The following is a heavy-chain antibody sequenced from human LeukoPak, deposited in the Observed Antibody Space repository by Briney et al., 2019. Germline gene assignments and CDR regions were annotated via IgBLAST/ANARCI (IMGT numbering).Heavy chain of an antibody. V-gene: IGHV4-39*01. CDR2: IYYSGST. Sequence: SETLSLTCTVSGGSISSISYYCGWIRQPPGKGLEWIGSIYYSGSTYYNPSLKSRVTISVDTSKNQFSLKLSSVTAADTAVYYCARLEWELRWFDPWGQGTLVTVSS. J-gene: IGHJ5*02. D-gene: IGHD1-26*01. CDR3: ARLEWELRWFDP. CDR1: GGSISSISYY.